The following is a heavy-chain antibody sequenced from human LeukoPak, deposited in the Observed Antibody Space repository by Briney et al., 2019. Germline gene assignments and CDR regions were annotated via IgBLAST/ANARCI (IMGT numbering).Heavy chain of an antibody. CDR2: IYYSGST. CDR3: ARHVVRTFSVAGKSWFDP. J-gene: IGHJ5*02. V-gene: IGHV4-39*01. CDR1: GGSISSSSYY. Sequence: SETLSLTCTVSGGSISSSSYYWGWIRQPPGKGLEWIGSIYYSGSTYYNPSLKSRVTISVDTSKNQFSLKLSSVTAADTAVYYCARHVVRTFSVAGKSWFDPWGQGTLVTVSS. D-gene: IGHD6-19*01.